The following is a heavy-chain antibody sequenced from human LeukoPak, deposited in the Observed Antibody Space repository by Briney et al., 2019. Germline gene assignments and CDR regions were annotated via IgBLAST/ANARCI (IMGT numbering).Heavy chain of an antibody. V-gene: IGHV3-30*18. D-gene: IGHD3-10*01. CDR1: GFTFSRYG. CDR2: ISSTGGDT. J-gene: IGHJ1*01. Sequence: SGGSLRLSCAASGFTFSRYGMHWVRQAPGKGLEWVAVISSTGGDTYYADSIKGRFIISRDNSRNTLYLQMNGLRVEDTAVYYCAKRGSGSYYKPAGYWGQGTLVTVSS. CDR3: AKRGSGSYYKPAGY.